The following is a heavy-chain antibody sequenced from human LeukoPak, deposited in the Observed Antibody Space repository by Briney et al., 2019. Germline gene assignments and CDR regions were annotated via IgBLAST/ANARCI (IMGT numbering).Heavy chain of an antibody. CDR2: ISGSGGAA. CDR1: GFTFSSYA. D-gene: IGHD3-10*01. J-gene: IGHJ4*02. Sequence: GGSLRLSCAASGFTFSSYAMTWVRQAPGKGLESVAGISGSGGAAYHAGSVEGRFTISRDNSKNTLFLQMNSLRAEDTAVYFCAHTLGVTDYWGQGTLVTVSS. V-gene: IGHV3-23*01. CDR3: AHTLGVTDY.